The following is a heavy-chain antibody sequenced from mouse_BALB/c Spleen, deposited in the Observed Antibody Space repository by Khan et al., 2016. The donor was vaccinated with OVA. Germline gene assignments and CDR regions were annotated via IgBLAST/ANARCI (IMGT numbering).Heavy chain of an antibody. CDR2: INPTSGYT. D-gene: IGHD2-14*01. J-gene: IGHJ2*01. CDR3: ARDRIDY. Sequence: QVQLKESGADLAKPGASVKMSCTASGFTFTTYWMHWVHQRPGQGLEWIGYINPTSGYTDYKQKFKDKATLTADKSSSTAYMQLSRLTSDDYAVYDCARDRIDYWGQGTTLTVSS. V-gene: IGHV1-7*01. CDR1: GFTFTTYW.